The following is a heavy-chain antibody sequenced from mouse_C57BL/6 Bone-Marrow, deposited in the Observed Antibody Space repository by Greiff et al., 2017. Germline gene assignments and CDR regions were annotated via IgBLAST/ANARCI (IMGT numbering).Heavy chain of an antibody. V-gene: IGHV1-81*01. CDR1: GYTFTSYG. CDR3: ARSGGNYRHYYCDY. Sequence: VKVVESGAELARPGASVKLSCKASGYTFTSYGISWVKQRTGQGLEWIGEIYPRSGNTYYNEKFKGKATLTADKSSSTAYMELRSLTSDDSAVYFCARSGGNYRHYYCDYWGQGTTLTVSS. J-gene: IGHJ2*01. CDR2: IYPRSGNT. D-gene: IGHD2-1*01.